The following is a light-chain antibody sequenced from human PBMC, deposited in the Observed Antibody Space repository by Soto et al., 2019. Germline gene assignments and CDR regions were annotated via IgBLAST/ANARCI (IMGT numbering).Light chain of an antibody. Sequence: EIVLTQSPGTLSLSPGERSTLSCMSSHSVSSSYLAWYQQKPGQAPRLLIYRTSNRATGIPDRFSGSGSGTDFTLTISRLEPEDFAVYWCQQYDSSPRTFGQGTKVDIK. CDR2: RTS. CDR3: QQYDSSPRT. V-gene: IGKV3-20*01. J-gene: IGKJ1*01. CDR1: HSVSSSY.